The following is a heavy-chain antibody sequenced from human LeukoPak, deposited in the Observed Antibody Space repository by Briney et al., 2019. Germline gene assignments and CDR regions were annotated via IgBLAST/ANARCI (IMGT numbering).Heavy chain of an antibody. CDR2: INPNSGGT. D-gene: IGHD3-22*01. V-gene: IGHV1-2*02. CDR1: GYTFTGYY. Sequence: ASVKVSCKASGYTFTGYYMHWVRQAPGQGLEWMGWINPNSGGTNYAQKFQGRVTMTRDTSISTAYMELSRLRSDDTAVYYCASWGDDSSGYYNAGFDYWGQGTLVTVSS. J-gene: IGHJ4*02. CDR3: ASWGDDSSGYYNAGFDY.